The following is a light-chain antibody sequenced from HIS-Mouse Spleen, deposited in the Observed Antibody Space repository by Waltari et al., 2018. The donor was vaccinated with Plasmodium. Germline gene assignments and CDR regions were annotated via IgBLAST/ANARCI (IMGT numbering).Light chain of an antibody. CDR1: KGISNY. CDR2: GAS. Sequence: DIQMTQSPSSLSASVGARVTITCQASKGISNYLNWYQQKPGKAPKLLIYGASSLETGVPSRFSGSGSGTDFTLTISSLQPEDIATYYCQQYDRIPVTFGCGTKVEIK. CDR3: QQYDRIPVT. V-gene: IGKV1-33*01. J-gene: IGKJ4*01.